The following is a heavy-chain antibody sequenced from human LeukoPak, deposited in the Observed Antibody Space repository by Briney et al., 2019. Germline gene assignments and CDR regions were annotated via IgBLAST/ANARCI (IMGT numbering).Heavy chain of an antibody. J-gene: IGHJ6*02. CDR2: IRYDGSNK. V-gene: IGHV3-30*02. CDR1: GFTFSSYG. CDR3: ARGGFKYNYYDAMDV. D-gene: IGHD2-15*01. Sequence: GGSLRLSCAASGFTFSSYGMHWVRQAPGKGLEWVAFIRYDGSNKYYADSVKGRFTISRDNSENTLYLQMNSQRPEDTAVYYCARGGFKYNYYDAMDVWGQGTTVTVSS.